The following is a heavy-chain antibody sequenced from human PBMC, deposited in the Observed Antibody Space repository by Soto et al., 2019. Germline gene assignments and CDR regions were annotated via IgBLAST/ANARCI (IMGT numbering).Heavy chain of an antibody. CDR2: IKQDGSEK. Sequence: PGGSLRLSCAASGFTFSSYWMSWVRQAPGKGLEWVANIKQDGSEKYYVDSVKGRFTISRDNAKNSLYLQMNSLRAEDTAVYYCARVGYDILTGYIDLGYYYYYGMDVWGQGTTVTVSS. J-gene: IGHJ6*02. CDR1: GFTFSSYW. CDR3: ARVGYDILTGYIDLGYYYYYGMDV. D-gene: IGHD3-9*01. V-gene: IGHV3-7*04.